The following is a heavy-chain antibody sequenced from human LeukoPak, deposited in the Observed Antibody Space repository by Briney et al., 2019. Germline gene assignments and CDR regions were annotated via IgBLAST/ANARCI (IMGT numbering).Heavy chain of an antibody. CDR1: GFTFSDYY. CDR3: ARVVDGVTGSDY. Sequence: GGSLRLSCAASGFTFSDYYMSWIRQAPGKGLEWLSYIHFRNSPIYYADSVKGRFTISRDNAKNSLYLQIDSLRVEDTAMYYCARVVDGVTGSDYWGQGTLVTVFS. CDR2: IHFRNSPI. V-gene: IGHV3-11*04. D-gene: IGHD2-8*01. J-gene: IGHJ4*02.